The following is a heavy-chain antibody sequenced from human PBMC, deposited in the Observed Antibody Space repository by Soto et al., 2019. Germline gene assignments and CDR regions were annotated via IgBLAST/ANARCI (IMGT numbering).Heavy chain of an antibody. CDR3: ARGSSWWPNWFDP. Sequence: SETLSLTCAVYGGSFSGYYWSWIRQPPGKGLEWIGEINHSGSTNYNPSLKSRVTISVDTSKNQFSLKLSSVTAADTAVYYCARGSSWWPNWFDPWGQGTLVTV. CDR2: INHSGST. J-gene: IGHJ5*02. V-gene: IGHV4-34*01. CDR1: GGSFSGYY. D-gene: IGHD6-13*01.